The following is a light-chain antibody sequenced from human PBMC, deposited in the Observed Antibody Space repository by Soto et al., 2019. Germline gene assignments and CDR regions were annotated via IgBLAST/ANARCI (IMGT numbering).Light chain of an antibody. CDR3: QQYNTWHPKMA. J-gene: IGKJ1*01. CDR2: GAS. CDR1: QSVSSD. Sequence: VVTQSPATLSVFPGETATLSCRASQSVSSDLAWYQLRPGQAPRLLIYGASTRATGIPTRFRGSGSGTECRLTISSLQSEDFATYYWQQYNTWHPKMAFGRGTKVEIK. V-gene: IGKV3-15*01.